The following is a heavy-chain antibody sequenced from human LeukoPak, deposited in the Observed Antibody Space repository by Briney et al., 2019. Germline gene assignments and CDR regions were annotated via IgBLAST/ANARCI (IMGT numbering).Heavy chain of an antibody. V-gene: IGHV4-4*07. CDR1: GGSISSYY. J-gene: IGHJ6*03. CDR3: ARQAVVAATRSYYMDV. Sequence: SETLSLTCTVAGGSISSYYWSWIRQPAGKGLEWIGRIYTSGSTNYNPSLKSRVTMSVDTSKNQFSLKLSSVTAADTAVYYCARQAVVAATRSYYMDVWGKGTTVTISS. CDR2: IYTSGST. D-gene: IGHD2-15*01.